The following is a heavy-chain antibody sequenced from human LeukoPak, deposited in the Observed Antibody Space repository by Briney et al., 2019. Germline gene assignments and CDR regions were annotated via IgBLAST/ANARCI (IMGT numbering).Heavy chain of an antibody. CDR3: ARERGSGWYYLDY. Sequence: PGGSLRPSCAASGFTFSNYAMHWVRQAPGKGLEWVAVISYDGSNQEYADSVKGLFIISRDNSKTTLYLQMNLLRTEDTALYYCARERGSGWYYLDYWGQGALVTVSS. J-gene: IGHJ4*02. CDR1: GFTFSNYA. V-gene: IGHV3-30*04. CDR2: ISYDGSNQ. D-gene: IGHD6-19*01.